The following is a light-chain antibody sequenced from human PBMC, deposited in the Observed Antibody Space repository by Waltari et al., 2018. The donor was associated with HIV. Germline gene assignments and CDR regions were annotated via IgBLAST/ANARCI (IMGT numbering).Light chain of an antibody. J-gene: IGLJ2*01. CDR2: NDS. Sequence: SYVLTQPPSVSVAPGQTARITCAGSYIGGKSVHWHQHKPSQAHVLLFYNDSARPAGIAGRFAGYNARNTATVTSSRDEAEDEADYCCQVEDIHSDHVLFGGGTKLTVL. CDR1: YIGGKS. V-gene: IGLV3-21*02. CDR3: QVEDIHSDHVL.